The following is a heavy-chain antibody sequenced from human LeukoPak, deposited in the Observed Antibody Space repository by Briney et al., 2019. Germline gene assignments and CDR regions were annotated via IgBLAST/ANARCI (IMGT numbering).Heavy chain of an antibody. J-gene: IGHJ4*02. Sequence: KASETLSLTCTVSGGSIRSYYWSWIRQPPGKGLEWIGYIYYTGSTNYNPTLKSRVTISVDTSKNQFSLLLRSVTAADTAVYYCTRVRQGSQSDSWGQGTLVTVSS. CDR3: TRVRQGSQSDS. CDR1: GGSIRSYY. CDR2: IYYTGST. V-gene: IGHV4-59*12.